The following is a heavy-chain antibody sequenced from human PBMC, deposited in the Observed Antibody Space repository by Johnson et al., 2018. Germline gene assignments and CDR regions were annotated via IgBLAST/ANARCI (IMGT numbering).Heavy chain of an antibody. CDR1: GFTFSSYN. J-gene: IGHJ3*02. CDR3: ARGISIDACDI. CDR2: ISSSSSYI. D-gene: IGHD2/OR15-2a*01. Sequence: VQLVQSGGGLVKXGGSXRLXCAASGFTFSSYNMNWVRQAPGKGLEWVSSISSSSSYIYYADSVKGRCTISRENAKHSLYLQMTSLRAEDTAVYYCARGISIDACDIWGQGTKVTVSS. V-gene: IGHV3-21*01.